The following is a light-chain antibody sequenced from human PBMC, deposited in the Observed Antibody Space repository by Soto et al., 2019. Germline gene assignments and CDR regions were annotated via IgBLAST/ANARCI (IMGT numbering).Light chain of an antibody. CDR2: GAS. Sequence: EIVLTQSPGTLSFSPGERSTLSCRASRSVSSNLAWYQQKPGQAPRLLIYGASTRATGIPARFSGSGSGTEFTLTINSLQSEDFAVYYCQQYNNWPPITFGQGTRLEIK. V-gene: IGKV3-15*01. J-gene: IGKJ5*01. CDR1: RSVSSN. CDR3: QQYNNWPPIT.